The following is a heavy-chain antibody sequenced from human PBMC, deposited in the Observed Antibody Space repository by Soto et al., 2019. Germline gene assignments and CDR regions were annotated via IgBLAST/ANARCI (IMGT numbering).Heavy chain of an antibody. CDR3: ARRGSPQMGYYYGMDV. Sequence: PGESLKISCKVSGYSFTSYWIGWVRQMPGKGLEWMGIIYPGDSDTRYSPSFQGQVTISADKSISTAYLQRSSLKASDTAMYYCARRGSPQMGYYYGMDVWGQGTTVTVSS. CDR2: IYPGDSDT. CDR1: GYSFTSYW. J-gene: IGHJ6*02. V-gene: IGHV5-51*01. D-gene: IGHD2-15*01.